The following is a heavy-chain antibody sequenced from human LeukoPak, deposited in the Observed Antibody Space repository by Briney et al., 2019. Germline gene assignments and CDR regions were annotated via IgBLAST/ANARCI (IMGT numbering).Heavy chain of an antibody. Sequence: SETLSLTCAVSGGSISSSNWWSGGRPPPGKGLEWIGEIYHSGSTNYNPSLKSRVTISVDKSKNQFSLKLSSVTAADTAAYFCARRMPVAGPDGFDIWGQGTVVIVSS. CDR3: ARRMPVAGPDGFDI. V-gene: IGHV4-4*02. D-gene: IGHD2-15*01. J-gene: IGHJ3*02. CDR2: IYHSGST. CDR1: GGSISSSNW.